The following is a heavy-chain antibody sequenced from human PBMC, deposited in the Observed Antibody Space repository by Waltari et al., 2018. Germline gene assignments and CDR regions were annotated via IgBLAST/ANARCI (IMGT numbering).Heavy chain of an antibody. V-gene: IGHV3-21*02. CDR2: IAGGSDYI. J-gene: IGHJ4*02. CDR3: VKGGYIISDY. Sequence: EVQLVESGGGLVKPGGSLTPSCEASGFTFNSVSMTWGRQAPGKGLEWLSTIAGGSDYIFYAVSVRGRFTISRDNARSTVNLRMNSLRTEDTAVYYCVKGGYIISDYWGQGIQVIVSS. D-gene: IGHD3-22*01. CDR1: GFTFNSVS.